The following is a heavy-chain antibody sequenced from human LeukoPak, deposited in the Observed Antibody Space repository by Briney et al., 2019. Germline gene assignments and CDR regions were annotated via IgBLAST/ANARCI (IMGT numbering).Heavy chain of an antibody. V-gene: IGHV3-23*01. CDR1: GFTFGSYA. D-gene: IGHD1-26*01. Sequence: PGGSLRLSCAASGFTFGSYAMSWVRQAPGKGLEWVSAISGSGGSTYYADSVKGRFTISRDNSKNTLYLQMNSLRAEDTAVYYCAKTHYSGSYYADFDYWGQGTLVTVSS. CDR3: AKTHYSGSYYADFDY. J-gene: IGHJ4*02. CDR2: ISGSGGST.